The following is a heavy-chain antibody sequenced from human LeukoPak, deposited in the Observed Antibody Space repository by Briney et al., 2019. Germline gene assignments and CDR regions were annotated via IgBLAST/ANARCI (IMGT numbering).Heavy chain of an antibody. V-gene: IGHV1-2*02. D-gene: IGHD3-9*01. Sequence: ASVTVSCKASGYTFTGYYIHWVRQAAGHGLEWMGWMNPKSGGTNFTQSLQGRVTLTRDTSRSTAYMELNTLRSDDTAVYYCARGHDSGGLFAWFPYFWGQGTLVTVSS. CDR1: GYTFTGYY. J-gene: IGHJ4*02. CDR2: MNPKSGGT. CDR3: ARGHDSGGLFAWFPYF.